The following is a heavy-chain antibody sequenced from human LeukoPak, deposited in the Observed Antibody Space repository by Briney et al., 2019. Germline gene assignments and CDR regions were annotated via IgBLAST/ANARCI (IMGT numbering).Heavy chain of an antibody. Sequence: GGSLRLSCAASGFTFSSYAVSWVRQAPGKGLEWVSAISGSGGSTYYADSVKGRFTISRDNSKNTLYLQMNSLRAEDTAVYYCAKQPITMVRAWIDYWAREPWSPSPQ. CDR3: AKQPITMVRAWIDY. V-gene: IGHV3-23*01. D-gene: IGHD3-10*01. CDR2: ISGSGGST. J-gene: IGHJ4*02. CDR1: GFTFSSYA.